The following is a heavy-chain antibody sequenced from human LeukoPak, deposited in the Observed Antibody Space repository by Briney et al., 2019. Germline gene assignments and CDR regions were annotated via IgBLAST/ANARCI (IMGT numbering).Heavy chain of an antibody. D-gene: IGHD6-13*01. CDR3: ARMGSSWYLFDS. V-gene: IGHV3-33*01. Sequence: PGGSLRLSCAASGFTFSSYGMHWVREAPGKGLEWVAVIWYDGSNKYYADSVKGRFTISRDTSKNTLYLQMNSLRAEDTAVYYCARMGSSWYLFDSWGQGTLVTVSS. CDR1: GFTFSSYG. J-gene: IGHJ4*02. CDR2: IWYDGSNK.